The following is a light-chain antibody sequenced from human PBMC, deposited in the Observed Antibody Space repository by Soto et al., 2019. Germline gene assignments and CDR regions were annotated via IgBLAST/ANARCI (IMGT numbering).Light chain of an antibody. CDR1: SSDVGAYDY. CDR3: SSYAGSSTWV. J-gene: IGLJ3*02. CDR2: GVT. V-gene: IGLV2-8*01. Sequence: QSALTQPPSASGSLGQSVTITCTGTSSDVGAYDYVSWYQQHPGKAPKLVIYGVTERPSGVPDRFSGSKSGNTASLTVSGLQSEDEADYYCSSYAGSSTWVFGGGTKLTVL.